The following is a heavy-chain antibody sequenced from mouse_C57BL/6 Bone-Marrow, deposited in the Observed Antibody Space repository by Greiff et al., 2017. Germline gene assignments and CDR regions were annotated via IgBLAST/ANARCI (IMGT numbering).Heavy chain of an antibody. J-gene: IGHJ3*01. D-gene: IGHD4-1*01. V-gene: IGHV3-1*01. Sequence: ESGPGMVKPSQSLSLTCTVTGYSITSGYDWHWIRHFPGNKLEWMGYISYSGSTNYNPSLKSRISITHDTSKNHFFLKLNSVTTEDTATYYCARALTGRFAYWGQGTLVTVSA. CDR2: ISYSGST. CDR1: GYSITSGYD. CDR3: ARALTGRFAY.